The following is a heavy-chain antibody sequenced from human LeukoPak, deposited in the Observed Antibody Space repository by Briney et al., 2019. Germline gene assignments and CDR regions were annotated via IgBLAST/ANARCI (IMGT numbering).Heavy chain of an antibody. CDR1: GFTFSSYG. J-gene: IGHJ5*02. CDR3: AKDSPGSGSYYPNWFDP. D-gene: IGHD3-10*01. V-gene: IGHV3-30*02. CDR2: IRYDGSNK. Sequence: GGSLRLSCAASGFTFSSYGMHWVRQAPGKGLEWVAFIRYDGSNKYYADSVKGRFTISRDNSKNALYLQMNSLRAEDTAVYYCAKDSPGSGSYYPNWFDPWGQGTLVTVSS.